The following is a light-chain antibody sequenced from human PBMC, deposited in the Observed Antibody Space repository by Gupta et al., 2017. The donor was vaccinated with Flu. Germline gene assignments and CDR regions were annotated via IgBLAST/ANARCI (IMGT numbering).Light chain of an antibody. J-gene: IGKJ1*01. V-gene: IGKV4-1*01. CDR3: QKDDRTPGT. CDR1: QSGLDSSNNKNY. Sequence: MAMTHSPYSLAVSLGERATINCKSSQSGLDSSNNKNYLAWNQEKPGQPPKLLIYWASTRESGVPDRVSGSGSGTDFTLTIRSLQAEDVAVYYCQKDDRTPGTFGQGTKVEIK. CDR2: WAS.